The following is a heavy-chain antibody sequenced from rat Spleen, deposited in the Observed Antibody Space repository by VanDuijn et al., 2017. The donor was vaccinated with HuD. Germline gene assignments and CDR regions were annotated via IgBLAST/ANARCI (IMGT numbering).Heavy chain of an antibody. J-gene: IGHJ2*01. Sequence: EVQLVESGGGLVQPGRSLKLSCAASGFTFSDYNMAWVRQAPTRGLEWVATISTRGGSTFYRDSVQGRFTISRDNAKSTLYLHMDSLTSEDTATYYCTRQTGSLFDYWGQGVMVTVSS. CDR1: GFTFSDYN. V-gene: IGHV5-25*01. D-gene: IGHD5-1*01. CDR3: TRQTGSLFDY. CDR2: ISTRGGST.